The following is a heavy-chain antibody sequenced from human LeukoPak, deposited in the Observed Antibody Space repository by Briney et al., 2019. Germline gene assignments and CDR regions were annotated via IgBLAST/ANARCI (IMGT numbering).Heavy chain of an antibody. D-gene: IGHD3-22*01. CDR3: ATLGFSSGYYYYFDH. J-gene: IGHJ4*02. CDR2: IYYSGST. Sequence: SETLSLTCTVSGGSISSSSYYWGWIRQPPGKGLEWIGSIYYSGSTYYNPSLKSRVTIPVDTSKNQFSLKLSSVTAADTAVYYCATLGFSSGYYYYFDHWGQGTLVTVSS. CDR1: GGSISSSSYY. V-gene: IGHV4-39*07.